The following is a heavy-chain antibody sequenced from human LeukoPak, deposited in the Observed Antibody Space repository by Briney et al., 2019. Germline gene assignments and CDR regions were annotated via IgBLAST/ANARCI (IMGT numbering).Heavy chain of an antibody. CDR3: ARAQGPYAAGGEPFDY. V-gene: IGHV3-48*02. Sequence: RAGGSLRLSCAASGFTFSTYSMNWVRQAPGKGLEWISYISISTSTIHYADSVKGRFTISRDNARNSLYLQMNTLRDEDTAVYYCARAQGPYAAGGEPFDYWGQGTLVTVSS. J-gene: IGHJ4*02. D-gene: IGHD6-13*01. CDR1: GFTFSTYS. CDR2: ISISTSTI.